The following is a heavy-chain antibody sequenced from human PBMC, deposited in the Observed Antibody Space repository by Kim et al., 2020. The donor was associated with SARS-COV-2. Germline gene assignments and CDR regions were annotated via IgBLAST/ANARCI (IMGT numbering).Heavy chain of an antibody. Sequence: GGSLRLSCAASGFTVSSNYMSWVRQAPGKGLEWVSVIYSGGSTYYADSVKGRFTISRDNSKNTLYLQMNSLRAEDTAVYYCARVSIVYYCGMDVWGQGTTVTVSS. CDR3: ARVSIVYYCGMDV. CDR2: IYSGGST. J-gene: IGHJ6*02. D-gene: IGHD2-15*01. V-gene: IGHV3-53*01. CDR1: GFTVSSNY.